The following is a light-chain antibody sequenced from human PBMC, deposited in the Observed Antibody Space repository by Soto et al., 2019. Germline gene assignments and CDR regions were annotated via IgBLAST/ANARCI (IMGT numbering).Light chain of an antibody. V-gene: IGKV3-20*01. CDR1: QSVSSN. Sequence: EIVMTQSPATLSVSPGERATLSCRASQSVSSNLAWYQQKPGQAPRLLIYGASSRATGIPDRFSGSGSGTDFTLTISRLEPEDFAVYYCQLYGTSPLTFGGGTKVDIK. CDR3: QLYGTSPLT. CDR2: GAS. J-gene: IGKJ4*01.